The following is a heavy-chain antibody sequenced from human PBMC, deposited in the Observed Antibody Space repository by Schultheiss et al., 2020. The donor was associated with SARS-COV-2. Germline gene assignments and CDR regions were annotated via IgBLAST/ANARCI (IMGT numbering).Heavy chain of an antibody. D-gene: IGHD3-3*01. J-gene: IGHJ3*02. CDR2: IYTSGST. V-gene: IGHV4-39*07. CDR1: GGSISSSSYY. Sequence: SETLSLTCTVSGGSISSSSYYWGWIRQPPGKGLEWIGRIYTSGSTYYNPSLKSRVTISVDTSKNQFSLKLSSVTAADTAVYYCARARITIFGVVIAFDIWGQGTMVTVSS. CDR3: ARARITIFGVVIAFDI.